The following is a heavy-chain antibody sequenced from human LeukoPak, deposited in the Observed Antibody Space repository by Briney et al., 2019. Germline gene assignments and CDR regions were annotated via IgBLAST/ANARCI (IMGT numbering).Heavy chain of an antibody. J-gene: IGHJ4*02. D-gene: IGHD3-22*01. Sequence: ASVEVSCKASGGTFSSYAISWVRQAPGQRLEWMGGIIPIFGTANYAQKFQGRVTITADESTSTAYMELSSLRSEDTAVYYCARAFFHYYDSSGYYPSYYFDYWGQGTLVTVSS. CDR3: ARAFFHYYDSSGYYPSYYFDY. CDR2: IIPIFGTA. V-gene: IGHV1-69*13. CDR1: GGTFSSYA.